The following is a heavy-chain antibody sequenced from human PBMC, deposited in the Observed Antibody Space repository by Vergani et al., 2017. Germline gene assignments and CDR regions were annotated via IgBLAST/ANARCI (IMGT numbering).Heavy chain of an antibody. V-gene: IGHV4-34*01. Sequence: QVPLQQWGAGLLKPSETLSLTCAVYGGSFSGYFWSWLRQPPGKGLEWIGEVNHSGSTIYNPSLKSRVTISVDTSKNQFSLQLSSVTAADTAVYYCARGKLVPYYYYYGMDVWGQGTTVTVSS. CDR3: ARGKLVPYYYYYGMDV. D-gene: IGHD6-13*01. CDR1: GGSFSGYF. CDR2: VNHSGST. J-gene: IGHJ6*02.